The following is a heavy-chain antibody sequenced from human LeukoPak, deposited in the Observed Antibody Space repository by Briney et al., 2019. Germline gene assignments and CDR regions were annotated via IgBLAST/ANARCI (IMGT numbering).Heavy chain of an antibody. CDR2: IYHSGST. V-gene: IGHV4-38-2*01. Sequence: PSETLSLTCAVSGYSISSGYYWGWIRQPPGKGLEWIGSIYHSGSTYYNPSLKSRVTISVDTSKNQFSLKLSSVTAADTAVYYCARVSGSYFRDAFDIRGQGTMVTVSS. D-gene: IGHD1-26*01. CDR1: GYSISSGYY. J-gene: IGHJ3*02. CDR3: ARVSGSYFRDAFDI.